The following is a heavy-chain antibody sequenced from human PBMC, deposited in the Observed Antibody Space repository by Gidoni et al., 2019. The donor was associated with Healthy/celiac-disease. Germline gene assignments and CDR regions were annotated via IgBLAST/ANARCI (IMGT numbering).Heavy chain of an antibody. V-gene: IGHV3-21*01. J-gene: IGHJ4*02. Sequence: EVQLVESGGGLVKPGGSLRLSCAASGCTFSSYSMNWVRQAPGKGLEWVSSISSSSSYIYYADSVKGRFTISRDNAKNSLYLQMNSLRAEDTAVYYCARVVVLGGYYFDYWGQGTLVTVSS. CDR3: ARVVVLGGYYFDY. CDR1: GCTFSSYS. CDR2: ISSSSSYI. D-gene: IGHD2-2*01.